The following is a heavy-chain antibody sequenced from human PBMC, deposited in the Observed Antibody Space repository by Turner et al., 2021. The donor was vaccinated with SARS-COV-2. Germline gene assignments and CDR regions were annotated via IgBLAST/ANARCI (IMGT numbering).Heavy chain of an antibody. V-gene: IGHV3-7*01. CDR2: IKRDGSEK. D-gene: IGHD3-22*01. Sequence: EVQLVESGGGLVQPGGSLRLSCAASGFTFRSYWMSWVRQAPGKGLEWVANIKRDGSEKYYVDSVKGRFTISRDNAKNSLYLQMNSLRAEDTAVYYCARGTYYYDSSVYSGTNWFDPWGQGTLVTVSS. J-gene: IGHJ5*02. CDR3: ARGTYYYDSSVYSGTNWFDP. CDR1: GFTFRSYW.